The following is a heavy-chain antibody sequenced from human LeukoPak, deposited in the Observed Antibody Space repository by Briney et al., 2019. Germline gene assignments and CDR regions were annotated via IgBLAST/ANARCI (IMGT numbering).Heavy chain of an antibody. CDR3: ARSVDFWSRNWFDP. V-gene: IGHV4-39*01. CDR1: GGSISSSNYY. D-gene: IGHD3-3*01. J-gene: IGHJ5*02. Sequence: SETLSLTCTVSGGSISSSNYYWDWIRQPPGKGLEWSGSIYYSGSTYYNPSLKSRVTISVDTSKNQFSLKLSSVTAAATAVYYCARSVDFWSRNWFDPWGQGTLVTVSS. CDR2: IYYSGST.